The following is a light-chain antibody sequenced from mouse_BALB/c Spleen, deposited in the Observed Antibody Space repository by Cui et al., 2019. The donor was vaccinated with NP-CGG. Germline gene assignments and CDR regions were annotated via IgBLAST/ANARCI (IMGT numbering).Light chain of an antibody. CDR3: ALWYSNHWV. CDR2: GTN. V-gene: IGLV1*01. Sequence: QAALTQESARTTSPGETVTLTCRSSTGAVTTSNYANWVQEKPDHLFTGLIGGTNNRTPGVPARFSGSLIGDKAALTITGAQTEDEAIYFCALWYSNHWVFGGGTKLTVL. CDR1: TGAVTTSNY. J-gene: IGLJ1*01.